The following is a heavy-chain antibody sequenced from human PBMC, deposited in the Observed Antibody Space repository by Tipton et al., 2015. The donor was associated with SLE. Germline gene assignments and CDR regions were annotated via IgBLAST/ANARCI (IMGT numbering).Heavy chain of an antibody. V-gene: IGHV4-38-2*02. CDR3: ARIHPNNYGDYGPFDY. J-gene: IGHJ4*02. CDR1: SYSISSGYY. D-gene: IGHD4-17*01. CDR2: IYYSGNT. Sequence: TLSLTCTVSSYSISSGYYWGWIRQPPGKGLEWIGSIYHSGSIYYSGNTYYNPSLESRVTISADTFKNQFSLEVTSVTAADTAVYFRARIHPNNYGDYGPFDYWGQGILVTVSS.